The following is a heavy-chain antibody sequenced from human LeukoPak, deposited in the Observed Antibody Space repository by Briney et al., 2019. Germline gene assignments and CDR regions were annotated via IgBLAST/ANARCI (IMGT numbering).Heavy chain of an antibody. Sequence: ASVKVSCKASGYTFTSYGISWVRQAPGQGLEWMGWISAYNGNTNYAQKLQGRVTMTTDTSTSTAYMELRSLRSDDTAVYYCARDLRITIFGVVNYYYYMDVWGKGTTVTVSS. J-gene: IGHJ6*03. D-gene: IGHD3-3*01. CDR2: ISAYNGNT. V-gene: IGHV1-18*01. CDR3: ARDLRITIFGVVNYYYYMDV. CDR1: GYTFTSYG.